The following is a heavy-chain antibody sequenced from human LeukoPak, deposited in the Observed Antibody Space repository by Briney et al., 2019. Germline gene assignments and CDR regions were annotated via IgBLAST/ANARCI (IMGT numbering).Heavy chain of an antibody. Sequence: KPSETLSLTCAVYGGSFSGYYWSWIRQPPGKGLGWIGEINHSGSTNYNPSPKSRVTISVDTSKNQFSLKLSSVTAADTAVYYCARGSTRQWRDAFDIWGQGTMVTVSS. CDR1: GGSFSGYY. D-gene: IGHD6-19*01. CDR3: ARGSTRQWRDAFDI. J-gene: IGHJ3*02. CDR2: INHSGST. V-gene: IGHV4-34*01.